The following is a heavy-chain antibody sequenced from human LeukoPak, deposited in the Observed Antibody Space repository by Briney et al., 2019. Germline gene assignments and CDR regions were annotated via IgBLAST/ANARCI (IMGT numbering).Heavy chain of an antibody. CDR1: GFTFSSYA. CDR2: VGRSGVDT. Sequence: GRSLRLSCAASGFTFSSYAVSWFRQAPGKGLEWVSTVGRSGVDTYYADSVRGRFTISKDSSKNTLQMNSLSAEDTAIYYCVKHSGGVYGNSDSWGQGILVTVSS. D-gene: IGHD1-1*01. V-gene: IGHV3-23*01. J-gene: IGHJ4*02. CDR3: VKHSGGVYGNSDS.